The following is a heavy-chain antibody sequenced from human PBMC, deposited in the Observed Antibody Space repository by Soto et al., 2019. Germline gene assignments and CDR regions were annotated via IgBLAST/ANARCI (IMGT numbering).Heavy chain of an antibody. J-gene: IGHJ6*02. CDR3: ARDYGRRVEYYYYGMDV. D-gene: IGHD1-1*01. V-gene: IGHV4-61*01. CDR1: GGSVSSGSYY. Sequence: SETLSLTCTVSGGSVSSGSYYWSWIRQPPGKGLEWIGYIYYSGSTNYNPSLKSRVTISVDTSKNQFSLKLSSVTAADTAVYYCARDYGRRVEYYYYGMDVWGQGTTVTVSS. CDR2: IYYSGST.